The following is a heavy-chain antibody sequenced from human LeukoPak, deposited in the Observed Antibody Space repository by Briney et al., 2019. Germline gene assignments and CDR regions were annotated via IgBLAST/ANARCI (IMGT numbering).Heavy chain of an antibody. CDR2: ISGSGGST. V-gene: IGHV3-23*01. J-gene: IGHJ4*02. Sequence: GGSLRLSCAASGFTFSSYAMSWVRQAPGKGLEWVSAISGSGGSTYYADSGKGRFTISRDNSKNTLYLQMNRLRAEDTAVYYCAKVIFGGTGYFDYWGQGTLVTVSS. D-gene: IGHD1/OR15-1a*01. CDR1: GFTFSSYA. CDR3: AKVIFGGTGYFDY.